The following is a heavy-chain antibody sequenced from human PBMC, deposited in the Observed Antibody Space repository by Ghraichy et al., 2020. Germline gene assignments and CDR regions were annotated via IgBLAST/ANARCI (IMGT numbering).Heavy chain of an antibody. CDR3: ARDYGSGSDRFDY. D-gene: IGHD3-10*01. J-gene: IGHJ4*01. CDR1: KYTSELQS. V-gene: IGHV1-18*01. CDR2: ISAYNGNT. Sequence: ASVKVSCKIGKYTSELQSHYSISYAVVRWQKGMGWISAYNGNTNYAQKLQGRVTMTTDTPTSTAYMELRSLRSDDTAVYYCARDYGSGSDRFDYWGHGILIT.